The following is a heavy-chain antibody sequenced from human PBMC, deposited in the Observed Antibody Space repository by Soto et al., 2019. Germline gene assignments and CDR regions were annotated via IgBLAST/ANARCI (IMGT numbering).Heavy chain of an antibody. V-gene: IGHV4-30-2*01. Sequence: QLQLQESGSGLVKPSQTLSLTCAVSGGSISSGGYSWSWIRQPPGKGLEWIGYIYHSGSTYYNPSLKSRVTISVDRSKNQFSLKLSSVTAADTAVYYCARGEPTYYYDSSGYQAGYYFDYWGQGTLVTVSS. CDR1: GGSISSGGYS. D-gene: IGHD3-22*01. CDR2: IYHSGST. J-gene: IGHJ4*02. CDR3: ARGEPTYYYDSSGYQAGYYFDY.